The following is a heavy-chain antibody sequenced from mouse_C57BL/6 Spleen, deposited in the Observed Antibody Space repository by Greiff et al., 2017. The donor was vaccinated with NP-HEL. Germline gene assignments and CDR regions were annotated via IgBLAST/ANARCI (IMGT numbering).Heavy chain of an antibody. D-gene: IGHD1-1*01. CDR3: GRRRGTTVVAHYFDY. V-gene: IGHV1-59*01. CDR2: IDPSDSYT. CDR1: GYTFTSYW. Sequence: QVQLQQPGAELVRPGTSVKLSCKASGYTFTSYWMHWVKQRPGQGLEWIGVIDPSDSYTNYNQKFKGKATLTVDTSSSTAYMQLSSLTSQDSAVYYCGRRRGTTVVAHYFDYWGQGTTLTVSS. J-gene: IGHJ2*01.